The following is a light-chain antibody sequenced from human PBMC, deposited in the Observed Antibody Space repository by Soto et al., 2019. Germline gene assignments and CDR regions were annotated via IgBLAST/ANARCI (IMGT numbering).Light chain of an antibody. CDR3: SSCTSSSTYV. Sequence: QSVLTQPASVSGSPGQSITISCTGTGSDVGGYDYVSWYQHHPGKAPKVMIYEVTNRPSGVSNRFSGSKSGNTASLTISGLLAEDEADYYCSSCTSSSTYVFGSGTKVTV. CDR1: GSDVGGYDY. J-gene: IGLJ1*01. CDR2: EVT. V-gene: IGLV2-14*01.